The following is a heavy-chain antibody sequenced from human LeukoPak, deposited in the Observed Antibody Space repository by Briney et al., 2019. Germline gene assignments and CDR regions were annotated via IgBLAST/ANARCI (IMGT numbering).Heavy chain of an antibody. CDR1: GFTFSSYG. CDR2: ISYDGSNK. Sequence: GRSLRLSCAASGFTFSSYGMHWVRQAPGKGLEWVAVISYDGSNKYYADSVKGRFTISRDNSKNTLYLQMNSLRAEDTAVYYCAKGDYDILTGRPWGDAFDIWGQGTMVTVYS. J-gene: IGHJ3*02. CDR3: AKGDYDILTGRPWGDAFDI. V-gene: IGHV3-30*18. D-gene: IGHD3-9*01.